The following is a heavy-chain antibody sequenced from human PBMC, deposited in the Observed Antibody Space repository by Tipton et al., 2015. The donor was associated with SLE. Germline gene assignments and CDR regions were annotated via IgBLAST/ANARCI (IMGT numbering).Heavy chain of an antibody. J-gene: IGHJ5*02. CDR1: GGSISSYY. D-gene: IGHD2-2*01. V-gene: IGHV4-59*01. CDR2: IYYSGST. Sequence: TLSLTCTVSGGSISSYYWSWIRQPPGKGLEWIGYIYYSGSTNYNPSLKSRVTISVDTSKNQFSLKLSSVTAADTAVYYCARARHCSSTSCYGWFDPWGQGTLVTVSS. CDR3: ARARHCSSTSCYGWFDP.